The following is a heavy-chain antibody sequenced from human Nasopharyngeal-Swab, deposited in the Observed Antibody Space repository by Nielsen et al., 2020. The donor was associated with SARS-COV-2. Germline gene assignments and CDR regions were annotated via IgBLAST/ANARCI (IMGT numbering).Heavy chain of an antibody. Sequence: SETLSLTCTVSGGSISSGSYYWSWIRQPAGKGLEWIGRIYTSGSTNYNPSLKSRVTISVDTSKNQFSLKLSSVTAADTAVYYCAREQNPHSSSWYYYGMDVWGQGTTVTVSS. V-gene: IGHV4-61*02. CDR1: GGSISSGSYY. CDR3: AREQNPHSSSWYYYGMDV. J-gene: IGHJ6*02. CDR2: IYTSGST. D-gene: IGHD6-13*01.